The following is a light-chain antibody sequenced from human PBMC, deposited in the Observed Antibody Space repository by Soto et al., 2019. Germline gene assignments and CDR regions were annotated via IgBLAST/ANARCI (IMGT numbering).Light chain of an antibody. Sequence: DIQMTQSPPSLSASVGDRVTITCRASQDIRNYLAWFRQKPGEAHESLIYAVSRMQAGVPSKFIGRGSGTEFTLTISNLQPEDFATYYCQQYENYPLSFGGGTKVEMK. CDR3: QQYENYPLS. J-gene: IGKJ4*01. CDR2: AVS. CDR1: QDIRNY. V-gene: IGKV1-16*02.